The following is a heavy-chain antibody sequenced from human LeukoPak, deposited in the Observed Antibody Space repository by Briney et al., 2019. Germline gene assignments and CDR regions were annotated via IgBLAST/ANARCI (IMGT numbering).Heavy chain of an antibody. CDR1: RFTFSSYA. CDR3: AKAKSPIFSGGWYYFDY. D-gene: IGHD6-19*01. CDR2: ISDSGGRT. J-gene: IGHJ4*02. V-gene: IGHV3-23*01. Sequence: GGSLRLSCAASRFTFSSYAMTWVRQAPGKGLERVSSISDSGGRTYYADSVKGRFTISRDNSKTMLHLQMNSLRAEDTAVYYCAKAKSPIFSGGWYYFDYWGQGTLVTVSS.